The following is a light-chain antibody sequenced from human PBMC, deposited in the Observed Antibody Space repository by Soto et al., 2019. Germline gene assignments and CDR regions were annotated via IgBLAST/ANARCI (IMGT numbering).Light chain of an antibody. CDR3: LSYTTPSTLV. V-gene: IGLV2-14*01. CDR1: NSDIGAYNY. J-gene: IGLJ1*01. CDR2: EVS. Sequence: QSALTQPASVSGSPGQSITISCTGTNSDIGAYNYVSWYQHHPGKAPRLMIFEVSNRPSAVASRFSGSKSGNTASLTISGLQADDEADYYCLSYTTPSTLVLGTGTKVTVL.